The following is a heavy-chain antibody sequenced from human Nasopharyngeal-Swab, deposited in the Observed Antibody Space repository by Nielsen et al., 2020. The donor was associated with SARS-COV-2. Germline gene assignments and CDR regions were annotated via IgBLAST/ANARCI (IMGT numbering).Heavy chain of an antibody. CDR3: ARGLSEYSSSSDVSGYYYGMDV. D-gene: IGHD6-6*01. CDR1: GGTFSSYA. V-gene: IGHV1-69*13. J-gene: IGHJ6*02. Sequence: SVKVSCKASGGTFSSYAINWVRQAPGQGLEWMGGIIPIFGTANYAQKFQGRVAITANESTSTAYMELSSLRSEDTAVYYCARGLSEYSSSSDVSGYYYGMDVWGQGTTVTVSS. CDR2: IIPIFGTA.